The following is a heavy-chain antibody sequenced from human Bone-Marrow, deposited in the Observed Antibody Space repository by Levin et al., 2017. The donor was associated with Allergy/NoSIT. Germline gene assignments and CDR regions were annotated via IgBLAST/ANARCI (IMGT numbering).Heavy chain of an antibody. Sequence: GESLKISCAASGFTFSSYGMHWVRQAPGKGLEWVAVIWYDGSNKYYADSVKGRFTISRDNSKNTLYLQMNSLRAEDTAVYYCARGGEGAENSSSSGYYYYGMDVWGQGTTVTVSS. V-gene: IGHV3-33*01. CDR1: GFTFSSYG. D-gene: IGHD6-6*01. CDR3: ARGGEGAENSSSSGYYYYGMDV. CDR2: IWYDGSNK. J-gene: IGHJ6*02.